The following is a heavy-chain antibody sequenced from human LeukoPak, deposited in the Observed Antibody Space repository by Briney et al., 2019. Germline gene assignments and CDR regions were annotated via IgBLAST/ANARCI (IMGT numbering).Heavy chain of an antibody. CDR1: GFTFSSYW. J-gene: IGHJ4*02. Sequence: GGSLRLSCAASGFTFSSYWMNWVRQAPGKGLVWVSRIASDGSSATYADSVKGRFSISRDNAKNTLYLQMNSLRVEDTAVYYCARGRPHGNDYWGQGTLVTVSS. CDR3: ARGRPHGNDY. V-gene: IGHV3-74*01. D-gene: IGHD4-23*01. CDR2: IASDGSSA.